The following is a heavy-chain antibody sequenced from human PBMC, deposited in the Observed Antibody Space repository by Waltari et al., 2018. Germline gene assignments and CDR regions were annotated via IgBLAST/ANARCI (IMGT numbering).Heavy chain of an antibody. CDR1: GFTFSSYG. V-gene: IGHV3-33*01. J-gene: IGHJ6*02. D-gene: IGHD3-10*01. Sequence: QVQLVESGGGVVQPGRSLRLSCAASGFTFSSYGMHWVRQAPGKGLAWGAVLRYAGSNKYYADSVKGRFTISRDNSKNTLYLQMNSLRAEDTAVYYCARDLMYYYGSGSYFRYGMDVWGQGTTVTVSS. CDR2: LRYAGSNK. CDR3: ARDLMYYYGSGSYFRYGMDV.